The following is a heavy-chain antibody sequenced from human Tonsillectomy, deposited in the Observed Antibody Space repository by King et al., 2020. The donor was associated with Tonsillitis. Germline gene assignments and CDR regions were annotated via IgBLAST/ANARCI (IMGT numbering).Heavy chain of an antibody. CDR1: GFTFSNAW. Sequence: VQLVESGGGLVKPGGCLRLSCAASGFTFSNAWMSWVRQAPGKGLEWVGRIKSKTDGGTTDYAAPVKGRFTISRDDSKNTLYLQMNSLKTEDTAVYYCTIDRGWGYYDILVYWRQGTLVTVSS. J-gene: IGHJ4*02. CDR2: IKSKTDGGTT. V-gene: IGHV3-15*01. CDR3: TIDRGWGYYDILVY. D-gene: IGHD3-22*01.